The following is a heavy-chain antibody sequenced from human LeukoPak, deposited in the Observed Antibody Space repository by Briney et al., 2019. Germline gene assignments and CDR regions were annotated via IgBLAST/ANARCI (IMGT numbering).Heavy chain of an antibody. J-gene: IGHJ6*02. CDR1: GFTFDDYT. D-gene: IGHD3-10*01. CDR3: AKDIAAMVRGVSMGMDV. V-gene: IGHV3-43*01. Sequence: GGSLRLSCAASGFTFDDYTMHWLRQAPGKGLEWVSLISWDGGSTYYADSVKGRFTISRDNSKNSLYLQMNSLRTEDTALDYCAKDIAAMVRGVSMGMDVWGQGTTVTVSS. CDR2: ISWDGGST.